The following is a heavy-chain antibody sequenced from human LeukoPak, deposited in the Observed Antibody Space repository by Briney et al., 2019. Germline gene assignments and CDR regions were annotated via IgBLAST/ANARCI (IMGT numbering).Heavy chain of an antibody. Sequence: PSQTLSLTCTVSGGSISRGSYFWNWIRQPPGKGLEWIGYIYYSGSTNYNPSLKSRVTISVDTSKNQFSLKLSSVTAADTAVYYCARALYSSGWPDYSDAFDIWGQGTMVTVSS. D-gene: IGHD6-19*01. CDR2: IYYSGST. J-gene: IGHJ3*02. CDR3: ARALYSSGWPDYSDAFDI. V-gene: IGHV4-61*01. CDR1: GGSISRGSYF.